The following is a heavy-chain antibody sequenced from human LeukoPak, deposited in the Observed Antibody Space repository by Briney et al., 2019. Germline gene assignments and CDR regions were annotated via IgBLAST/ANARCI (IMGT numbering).Heavy chain of an antibody. CDR3: ARVDPPSHY. J-gene: IGHJ4*02. Sequence: PSETLSLTCAVYGGSFSGYYWSWIRQPPGKGLEWIGEINHSGSTNYNPSLKSRVTISVDTSKNQFSLKLSSVTAADTAVYYCARVDPPSHYWGQGTLVTVSS. V-gene: IGHV4-34*01. CDR1: GGSFSGYY. CDR2: INHSGST.